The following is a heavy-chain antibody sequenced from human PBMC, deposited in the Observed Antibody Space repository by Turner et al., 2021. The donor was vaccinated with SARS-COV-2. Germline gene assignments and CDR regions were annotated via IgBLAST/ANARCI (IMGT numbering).Heavy chain of an antibody. CDR3: ARTYYDFWSGYYGTPGYFDY. D-gene: IGHD3-3*01. CDR1: GGSISSSSYY. J-gene: IGHJ4*02. CDR2: IYYSGST. V-gene: IGHV4-39*01. Sequence: QLQLQESGPGLVKPSETLSLTCTVPGGSISSSSYYWGWIRQPPGKGLEWIGSIYYSGSTYYNPSLKSRVTRSVDTSKNQFSLKLSSVTAADTAVYYCARTYYDFWSGYYGTPGYFDYWGQGTLVTVSS.